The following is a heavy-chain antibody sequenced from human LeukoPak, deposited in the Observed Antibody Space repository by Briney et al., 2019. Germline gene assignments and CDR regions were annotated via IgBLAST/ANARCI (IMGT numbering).Heavy chain of an antibody. CDR2: ISAYNGNT. J-gene: IGHJ3*02. CDR3: ARDQQIKGIVGEGGI. CDR1: GYTVTSYG. Sequence: ASLKVSCKASGYTVTSYGISWVRQAPGQGLEWRGWISAYNGNTNYAQKSQGRVTMTTDTSTSTDYTELTSLRSDDTAVYCCARDQQIKGIVGEGGIWRQGTMATVSS. V-gene: IGHV1-18*01. D-gene: IGHD1-26*01.